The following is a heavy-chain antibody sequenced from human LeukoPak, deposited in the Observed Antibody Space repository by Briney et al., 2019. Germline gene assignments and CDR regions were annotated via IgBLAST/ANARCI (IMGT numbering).Heavy chain of an antibody. CDR1: GFTFSGHW. CDR2: DGSGT. CDR3: ARDTGVWFGEDNWFDP. J-gene: IGHJ5*02. D-gene: IGHD3-10*01. Sequence: GGSLRLSCAVSGFTFSGHWMFWVRQAPGKGLEWVSSDGSGTGYTDSVKGRFTISRDNAKNSLYLQMNSLRAEDTAVYYCARDTGVWFGEDNWFDPWGQGTLVTVSS. V-gene: IGHV3-74*01.